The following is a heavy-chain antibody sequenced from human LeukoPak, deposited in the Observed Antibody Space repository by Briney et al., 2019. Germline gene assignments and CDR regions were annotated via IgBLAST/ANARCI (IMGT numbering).Heavy chain of an antibody. CDR2: ISAYNGNT. Sequence: ASVKVSCKASGYTFTSYGISWVRQAPGQGLEWMGWISAYNGNTNYAQKLQGRVTMTTDTSTSTAYMELSRLRSDDTAVYYCARDIADDEYNWFDPWGQGTLVTVSS. D-gene: IGHD6-13*01. J-gene: IGHJ5*02. V-gene: IGHV1-18*01. CDR3: ARDIADDEYNWFDP. CDR1: GYTFTSYG.